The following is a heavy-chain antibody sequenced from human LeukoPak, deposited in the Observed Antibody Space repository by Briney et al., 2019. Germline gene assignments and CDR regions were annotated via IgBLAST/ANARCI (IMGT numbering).Heavy chain of an antibody. J-gene: IGHJ4*02. CDR1: GFTFSNYG. Sequence: GGSLRLSCAASGFTFSNYGFHWVRQAPGKGLEWVSFIHYDGSNEYYADSVKGRFTISRDNSKNTLYLQMNSLRAEDTAVYYCARDYYGSGSLDYWGQGTLVTVSS. V-gene: IGHV3-30*02. CDR2: IHYDGSNE. D-gene: IGHD3-10*01. CDR3: ARDYYGSGSLDY.